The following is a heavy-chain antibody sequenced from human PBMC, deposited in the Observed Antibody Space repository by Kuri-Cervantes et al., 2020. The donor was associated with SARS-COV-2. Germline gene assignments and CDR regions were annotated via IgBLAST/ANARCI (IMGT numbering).Heavy chain of an antibody. D-gene: IGHD2-15*01. J-gene: IGHJ6*01. CDR1: GGTFSSYA. Sequence: SVKVSCKASGGTFSSYAISWVRQAPGQGLEWMGGIIPILGIANYAQKFQGRVTITADKSTSTAYMELSSLRSEDTAVYYCARVAGSYYYYYGMGVWGQGTTVTSPQ. V-gene: IGHV1-69*10. CDR3: ARVAGSYYYYYGMGV. CDR2: IIPILGIA.